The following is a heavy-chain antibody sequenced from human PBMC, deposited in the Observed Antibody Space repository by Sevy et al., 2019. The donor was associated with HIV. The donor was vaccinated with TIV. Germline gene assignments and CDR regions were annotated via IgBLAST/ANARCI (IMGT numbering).Heavy chain of an antibody. D-gene: IGHD3-3*01. CDR3: GKVSIFGVGGFYDY. J-gene: IGHJ4*02. Sequence: GGSLRLSCAASGFTFTEFVMSWVRQAPGKGLEWVSTINSGGGSTYYTDSVKGRFTISRDNSKNTVYLQMNNLRAEDTAVYYCGKVSIFGVGGFYDYWGQGTLVTVSS. CDR1: GFTFTEFV. CDR2: INSGGGST. V-gene: IGHV3-23*01.